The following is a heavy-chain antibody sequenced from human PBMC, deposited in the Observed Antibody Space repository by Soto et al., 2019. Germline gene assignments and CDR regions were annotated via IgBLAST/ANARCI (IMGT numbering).Heavy chain of an antibody. J-gene: IGHJ6*02. Sequence: GASVKVSCKASGYTFTSHYMHWVRQAPGQGLEWMGIINPSGGSTSYAQKFQGRVTMTRDTSTSTVYMELSSLRSEDTAVYYCARTYSSGWLHYYYGMDVWGQGTTVTVSS. D-gene: IGHD6-19*01. CDR3: ARTYSSGWLHYYYGMDV. V-gene: IGHV1-46*01. CDR1: GYTFTSHY. CDR2: INPSGGST.